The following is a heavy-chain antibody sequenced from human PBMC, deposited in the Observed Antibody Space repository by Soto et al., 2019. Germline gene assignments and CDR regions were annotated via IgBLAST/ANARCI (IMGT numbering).Heavy chain of an antibody. CDR3: AKVNGLWFGVSYFDY. V-gene: IGHV3-30*18. CDR1: GFTFSSYG. Sequence: SRRLSCAASGFTFSSYGMHWVRQAPGKGLEWVAVISYDGSNKYYADSVKGRFTISRDNSKNTLYLQMNSLRAEDTAVYYCAKVNGLWFGVSYFDYWGQGTLVTVSS. D-gene: IGHD3-10*01. CDR2: ISYDGSNK. J-gene: IGHJ4*02.